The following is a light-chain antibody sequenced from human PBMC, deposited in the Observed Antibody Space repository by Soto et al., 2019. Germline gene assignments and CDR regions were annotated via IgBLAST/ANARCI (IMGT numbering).Light chain of an antibody. CDR3: QRQSNWPRT. CDR1: QSFSNN. J-gene: IGKJ1*01. CDR2: GAS. Sequence: IVITQSPSTLSLSPGERATLSCRASQSFSNNLAWYQQKPGQAPRLLIHGASTRATGIPARFSGSGSGTEFTLTISSLQSEDFAIYYCQRQSNWPRTFGEGTKVDIK. V-gene: IGKV3-15*01.